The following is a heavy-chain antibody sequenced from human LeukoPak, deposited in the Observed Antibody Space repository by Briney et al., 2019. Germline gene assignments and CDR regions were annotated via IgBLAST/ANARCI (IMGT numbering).Heavy chain of an antibody. CDR2: IIPILGIA. V-gene: IGHV1-69*02. D-gene: IGHD3-10*01. CDR1: GGTFSSYT. J-gene: IGHJ5*02. CDR3: ASITMVRGVIEGFDP. Sequence: SVKVSCKASGGTFSSYTISWVRQAPGQGLEWMGRIIPILGIANYAQKFQGRVTITADKSTSTAYMELSSLRSEDTAVYYCASITMVRGVIEGFDPWAREPWSPSPQ.